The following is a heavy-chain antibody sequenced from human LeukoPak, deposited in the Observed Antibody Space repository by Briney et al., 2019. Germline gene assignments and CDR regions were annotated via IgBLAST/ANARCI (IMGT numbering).Heavy chain of an antibody. V-gene: IGHV3-7*01. CDR1: GFIFSSYW. D-gene: IGHD3-10*01. CDR2: IKQDGSEK. CDR3: VKVAKYYYGSETYYFFEH. J-gene: IGHJ4*02. Sequence: GGSLRLSCAASGFIFSSYWMSWVRQVPGKGLEWVANIKQDGSEKYYVDSVKGRFTISRDNAKNSLDLQMNSLRVEDTGIYYCVKVAKYYYGSETYYFFEHWGQGTPVTASS.